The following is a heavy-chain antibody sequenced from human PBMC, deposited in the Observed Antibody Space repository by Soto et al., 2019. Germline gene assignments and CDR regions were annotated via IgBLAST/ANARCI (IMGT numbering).Heavy chain of an antibody. Sequence: QVQLVQSGAEVKKPGASVKVSCKASGYTFTSYGISWVRQAPGQGLEWMGWISAYNGNTNYAQKFQGRVTMTTDTSTSTAYMELRSLRSDDTAVYYCARWLSTGLRLVNWFDPWGQGTLVTVSS. D-gene: IGHD5-12*01. CDR1: GYTFTSYG. CDR2: ISAYNGNT. J-gene: IGHJ5*02. CDR3: ARWLSTGLRLVNWFDP. V-gene: IGHV1-18*01.